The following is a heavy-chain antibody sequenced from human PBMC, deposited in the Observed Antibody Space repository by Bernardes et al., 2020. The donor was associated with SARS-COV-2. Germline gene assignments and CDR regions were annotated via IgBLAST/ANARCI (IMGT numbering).Heavy chain of an antibody. CDR1: GFTFSDYY. Sequence: GGSLRLSCAASGFTFSDYYMSWIRQAPGKGLEWISYISSSSSYTNHADSVKGRFTISRDNAKNSLSLQMNSLRAEDTAVYYCARRVAPTSDWYFDLWGRGTLVTVSS. CDR3: ARRVAPTSDWYFDL. V-gene: IGHV3-11*06. CDR2: ISSSSSYT. J-gene: IGHJ2*01. D-gene: IGHD1-26*01.